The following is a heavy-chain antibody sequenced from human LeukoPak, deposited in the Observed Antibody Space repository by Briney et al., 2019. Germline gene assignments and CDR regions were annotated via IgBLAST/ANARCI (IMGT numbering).Heavy chain of an antibody. D-gene: IGHD2-8*01. CDR3: ARSVYARGTIAS. J-gene: IGHJ5*01. V-gene: IGHV1-24*01. Sequence: ASVKVSCKVSGYTLTELSMHWVRQAPGKGRKWMGGFDPEDGETIYAQKFQGRVTMTEDTSTDTAYMELSSLRSEDTAVYYCARSVYARGTIASSGAGNLVTVSS. CDR1: GYTLTELS. CDR2: FDPEDGET.